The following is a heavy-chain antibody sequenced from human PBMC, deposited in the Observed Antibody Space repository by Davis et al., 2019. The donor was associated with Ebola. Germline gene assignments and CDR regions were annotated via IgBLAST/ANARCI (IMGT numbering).Heavy chain of an antibody. Sequence: SETLSLTCTVSGGSISSGSLYWGWIRQPPGKGLEWLGSFYYRGSTYYNPSLKSRVTISVDTSKNQFSLQLSSVTAADTAVYYCARHLCSGGSCWDAFDFWGQGTMVTVSS. V-gene: IGHV4-39*01. CDR3: ARHLCSGGSCWDAFDF. CDR1: GGSISSGSLY. CDR2: FYYRGST. D-gene: IGHD2-15*01. J-gene: IGHJ3*01.